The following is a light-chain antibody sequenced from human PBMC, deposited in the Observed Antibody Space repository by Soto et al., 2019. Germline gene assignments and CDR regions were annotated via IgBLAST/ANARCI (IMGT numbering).Light chain of an antibody. V-gene: IGKV3-15*01. CDR3: QQYNNWPLRIT. J-gene: IGKJ5*01. CDR1: QSVDSN. Sequence: EIVLTQSPGTLSLSPGERATLSCRASQSVDSNFLAWYQQKPGQAPRLLIYGASTRATGIPARFSGSGSGTEFTLTISSLQSEDFAVYYCQQYNNWPLRITFGQGTRLEIK. CDR2: GAS.